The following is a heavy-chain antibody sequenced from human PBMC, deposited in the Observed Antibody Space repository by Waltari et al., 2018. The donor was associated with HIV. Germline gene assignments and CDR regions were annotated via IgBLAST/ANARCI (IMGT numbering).Heavy chain of an antibody. J-gene: IGHJ4*02. CDR1: GFSFSSYW. Sequence: EVQLVESGGGLVQPGGSLRLSCAASGFSFSSYWMHWVRQAPGKGRVWVSRINSDVGRSEYADSVNGRFTISRDNAKNTLYLQMNSLRAEDTAVYFCAREGATSGSYFFDCWGQGTLVTVSS. CDR3: AREGATSGSYFFDC. V-gene: IGHV3-74*03. D-gene: IGHD1-26*01. CDR2: INSDVGRS.